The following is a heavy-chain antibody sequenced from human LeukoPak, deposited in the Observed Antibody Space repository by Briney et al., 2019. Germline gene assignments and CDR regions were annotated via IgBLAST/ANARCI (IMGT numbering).Heavy chain of an antibody. V-gene: IGHV3-30*04. CDR2: ISYDGSNK. CDR3: AKGGLQTRNWYFAL. D-gene: IGHD5-18*01. J-gene: IGHJ2*01. Sequence: GGSLRLSCAVSGFTFSYYAMHWVRQAPGKGLEWVAVISYDGSNKYYADSVKGRFTISRDNSKNTLYLEMNSLRTEDTAVYYCAKGGLQTRNWYFALWGRGTLVTVSS. CDR1: GFTFSYYA.